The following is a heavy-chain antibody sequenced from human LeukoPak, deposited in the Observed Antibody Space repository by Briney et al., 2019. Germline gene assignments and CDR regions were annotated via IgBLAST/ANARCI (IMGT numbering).Heavy chain of an antibody. Sequence: SETLSLTRTVSGGSISSGGYYWSWIRQPPGKGLEWIGYIYHSGSTYYNPSLKSRITISVDTSKNQFSLKLSSVTAADTAVYYCARVRHGDYVDYWGQGTVVTVSS. CDR1: GGSISSGGYY. V-gene: IGHV4-30-2*01. D-gene: IGHD4-17*01. J-gene: IGHJ4*02. CDR3: ARVRHGDYVDY. CDR2: IYHSGST.